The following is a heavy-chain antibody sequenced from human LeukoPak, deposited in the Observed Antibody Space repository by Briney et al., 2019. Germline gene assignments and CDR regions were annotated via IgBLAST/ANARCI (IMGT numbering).Heavy chain of an antibody. J-gene: IGHJ4*02. CDR2: IYPGDSDT. CDR3: ARSYDSSGYYQDYFDY. Sequence: GESLKISCKGSGYSFTSYWIGWVRQMPGKGLEWMGIIYPGDSDTRYSPSFQGQVTISADKSISTAYLQWSSLKASDTAMYYCARSYDSSGYYQDYFDYWGQGTLVTVSS. V-gene: IGHV5-51*01. CDR1: GYSFTSYW. D-gene: IGHD3-22*01.